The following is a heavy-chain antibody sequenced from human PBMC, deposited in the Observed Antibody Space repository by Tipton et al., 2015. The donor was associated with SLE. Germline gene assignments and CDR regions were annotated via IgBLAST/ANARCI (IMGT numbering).Heavy chain of an antibody. CDR2: IRTSGNT. V-gene: IGHV4-61*02. D-gene: IGHD3-22*01. J-gene: IGHJ4*02. CDR3: ARDEYRYDGTGYHLLGHFDY. CDR1: GASISSGSYF. Sequence: TLSLTCTVSGASISSGSYFWGWIRQSAGEGLEWLGRIRTSGNTHYNPSLSSRLTISLDTSRNQFSLRLSSVTAADTAVYYCARDEYRYDGTGYHLLGHFDYWGQGTLVTVSS.